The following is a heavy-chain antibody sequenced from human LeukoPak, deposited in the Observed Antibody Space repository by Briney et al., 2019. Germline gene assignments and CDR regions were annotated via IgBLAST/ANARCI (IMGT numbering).Heavy chain of an antibody. Sequence: GSSVKVSCKASGGTFSSYAISWVRQAPGQGLEWMGGIIPIFGTANYAQKFQGRVTITTDESTSTAYMELSSLRSEDTAVYYCAKDASSSPTYGRFEYWGQGTLVTVSS. J-gene: IGHJ4*02. CDR1: GGTFSSYA. D-gene: IGHD6-13*01. V-gene: IGHV1-69*05. CDR2: IIPIFGTA. CDR3: AKDASSSPTYGRFEY.